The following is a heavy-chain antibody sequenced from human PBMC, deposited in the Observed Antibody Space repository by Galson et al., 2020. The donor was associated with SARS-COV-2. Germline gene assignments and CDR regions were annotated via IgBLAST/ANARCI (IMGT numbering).Heavy chain of an antibody. J-gene: IGHJ4*02. Sequence: SQTLSLTCTVSGGSISSSYWNWIRQPPGKGLEWIGYIYYSGSTNYNASLRSRVTISVDTSKNQFSLRLSSVTAADTAVYYCARKWGRGDYFDYWGQGALVTVSS. CDR1: GGSISSSY. V-gene: IGHV4-59*01. CDR3: ARKWGRGDYFDY. CDR2: IYYSGST. D-gene: IGHD3-16*01.